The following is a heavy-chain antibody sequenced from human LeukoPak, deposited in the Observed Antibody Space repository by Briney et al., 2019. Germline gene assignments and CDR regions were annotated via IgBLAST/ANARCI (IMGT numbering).Heavy chain of an antibody. Sequence: SETLSLTCTVSGDSISSSSYYWGFIRQPPGQGLEWIGSIYYSGSTYYNASFKTRVTISLDTSKNQFSLDLTSVTAADTAVYYCASYDPGYSSSWWSHDAFDIWGQGTMVTVSS. CDR3: ASYDPGYSSSWWSHDAFDI. D-gene: IGHD6-13*01. V-gene: IGHV4-39*01. CDR2: IYYSGST. CDR1: GDSISSSSYY. J-gene: IGHJ3*02.